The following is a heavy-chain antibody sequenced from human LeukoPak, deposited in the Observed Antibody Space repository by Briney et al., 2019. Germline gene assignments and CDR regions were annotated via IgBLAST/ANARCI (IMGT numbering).Heavy chain of an antibody. V-gene: IGHV4-39*07. CDR2: IYYSGST. D-gene: IGHD5-24*01. CDR1: GSSISSSSYY. CDR3: ARMRDGYEGWFDP. Sequence: PSETLSLTCTVSGSSISSSSYYWGWIRQPPGKGLEWIGSIYYSGSTNYNPSLKSRVTISVDTSKNQFSLKLSSVTAADTAVYYCARMRDGYEGWFDPWGQGTLVTVSS. J-gene: IGHJ5*02.